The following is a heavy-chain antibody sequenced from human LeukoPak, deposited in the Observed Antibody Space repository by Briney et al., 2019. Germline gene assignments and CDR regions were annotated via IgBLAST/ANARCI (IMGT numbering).Heavy chain of an antibody. CDR3: ARVGKQQLVLDY. V-gene: IGHV3-11*04. Sequence: GGSLRLSCAASGFTFDDYGMSWVRQAPGKGLEWVSYISSSGSTIYYADSVKGRFTISRDNAKNSLYLQMNSLRAEDTAVYYCARVGKQQLVLDYWGQGTLVTVSS. J-gene: IGHJ4*02. CDR1: GFTFDDYG. CDR2: ISSSGSTI. D-gene: IGHD6-13*01.